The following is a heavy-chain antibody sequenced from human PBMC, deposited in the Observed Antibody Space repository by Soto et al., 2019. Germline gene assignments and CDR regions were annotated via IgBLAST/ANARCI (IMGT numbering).Heavy chain of an antibody. CDR1: GGSFSGYY. Sequence: PSETLSLTCAVYGGSFSGYYWSWIRQPPGKGLEWIGEINHSGSTNYNPSLKSRVTISVDTSKNQFSLKLSSVTAADTAVYYCARGVAPANLTMLVVVITEFDYWGQGTLVTVSS. V-gene: IGHV4-34*01. CDR2: INHSGST. D-gene: IGHD3-22*01. J-gene: IGHJ4*02. CDR3: ARGVAPANLTMLVVVITEFDY.